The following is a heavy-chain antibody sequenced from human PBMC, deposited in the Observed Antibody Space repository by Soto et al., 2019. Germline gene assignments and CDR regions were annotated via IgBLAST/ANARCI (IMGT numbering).Heavy chain of an antibody. CDR1: GGSINTATHS. J-gene: IGHJ4*02. Sequence: QLQLQESGSGLVKPSQTLSLTCAVSGGSINTATHSWSWIRQPPGKGLEWIGYIYHSGSTYYNPSVKGRVTVSMDKSNNQFALRLSSVTAADTAVYYCARGGGVTTTGDDYWGQGILVTVSS. D-gene: IGHD4-4*01. V-gene: IGHV4-30-2*01. CDR2: IYHSGST. CDR3: ARGGGVTTTGDDY.